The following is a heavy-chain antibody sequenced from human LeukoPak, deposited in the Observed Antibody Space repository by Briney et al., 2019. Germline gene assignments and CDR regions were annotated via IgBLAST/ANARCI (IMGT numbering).Heavy chain of an antibody. CDR2: IRSDGSDK. CDR1: GFPFGTYG. V-gene: IGHV3-30*02. CDR3: AKDFRNMITFGGVIPD. Sequence: PGGSLRLSCDASGFPFGTYGMHWVCQAPGKGLEWLAFIRSDGSDKYYADSVKGRFTISRDNSRNTLYLQINSLRAEDTAVYYCAKDFRNMITFGGVIPDWGQGTLVTVSS. J-gene: IGHJ4*02. D-gene: IGHD3-16*02.